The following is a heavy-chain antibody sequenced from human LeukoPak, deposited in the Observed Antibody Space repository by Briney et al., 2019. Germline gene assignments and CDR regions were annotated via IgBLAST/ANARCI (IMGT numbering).Heavy chain of an antibody. CDR1: GGSISSYY. D-gene: IGHD6-19*01. V-gene: IGHV4-59*01. Sequence: PSETLSLTCTVSGGSISSYYWSWIRQPPGKGLEWIGYIYYSGSTNYNPSLKSRVTISVDTSKNQFSLKMTSVTAADTAVYYCARDKGYSSGWYVQSDAFDIWGQGTMVTVSS. CDR2: IYYSGST. J-gene: IGHJ3*02. CDR3: ARDKGYSSGWYVQSDAFDI.